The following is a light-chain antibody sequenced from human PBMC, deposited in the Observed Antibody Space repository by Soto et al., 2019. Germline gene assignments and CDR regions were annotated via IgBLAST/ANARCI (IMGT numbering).Light chain of an antibody. J-gene: IGKJ2*01. V-gene: IGKV1-5*03. CDR3: QQYNSYPHT. CDR2: KAS. CDR1: QSINNW. Sequence: DIQMTQSPSTLSASVGDRVTITCRASQSINNWLAWYQQRPGTAPKLLIYKASTLQTGVPSRFSGSASGTEFTLTISSLQPGDFATYYCQQYNSYPHTFGQGTKLEIK.